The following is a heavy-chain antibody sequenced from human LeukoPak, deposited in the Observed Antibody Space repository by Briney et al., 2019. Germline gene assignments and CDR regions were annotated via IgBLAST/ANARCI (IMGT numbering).Heavy chain of an antibody. V-gene: IGHV2-5*01. J-gene: IGHJ4*02. CDR1: GFSLSTSGVG. Sequence: SGPTLVNPTQTLTLTCTFSGFSLSTSGVGVGWIRQPPGKALEWLALIYWNDDKRYSPSLKSRLTITKDTSKNQVVLTMTNMDPVDTATYYCAHINQGTYSSSLMPYYFDYWGQGTLVTVSS. CDR3: AHINQGTYSSSLMPYYFDY. CDR2: IYWNDDK. D-gene: IGHD6-6*01.